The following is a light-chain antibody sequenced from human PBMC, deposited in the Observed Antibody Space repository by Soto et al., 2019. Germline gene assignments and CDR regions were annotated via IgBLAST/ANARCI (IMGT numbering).Light chain of an antibody. CDR3: QQSLSTPRT. CDR1: QSINSY. Sequence: DIQMTQSPSSQSASVGDRVTITCRASQSINSYLNWYQQKPGKAPKLLIYAASSLQSGVPSRFSGSGSETDFTLTISSLQPDDFATYYCQQSLSTPRTFGQGTRVEI. CDR2: AAS. V-gene: IGKV1-39*01. J-gene: IGKJ1*01.